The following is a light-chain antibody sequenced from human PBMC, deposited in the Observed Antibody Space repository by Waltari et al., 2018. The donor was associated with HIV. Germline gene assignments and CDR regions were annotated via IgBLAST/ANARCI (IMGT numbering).Light chain of an antibody. CDR1: QSISSW. Sequence: DIQMTQSPSTLSAFVADRVTITCRASQSISSWLAWYQQKSGKAPKLLIYKASSLTSGVPSRFSGSGSGTDFTLTINSLQPDDFATYYCQHYNSYSWTFGQGTKVEIK. CDR2: KAS. V-gene: IGKV1-5*03. J-gene: IGKJ1*01. CDR3: QHYNSYSWT.